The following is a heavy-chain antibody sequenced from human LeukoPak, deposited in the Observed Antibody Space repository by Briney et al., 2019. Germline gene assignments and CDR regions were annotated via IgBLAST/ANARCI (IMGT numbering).Heavy chain of an antibody. J-gene: IGHJ4*02. CDR3: AKDSHVVVPAAMDY. CDR1: GFTFSSYG. V-gene: IGHV3-30*02. CDR2: IRYDGSNK. D-gene: IGHD2-2*01. Sequence: GGSLRLSCAASGFTFSSYGMHWVRQAPGKGLEWVAFIRYDGSNKYYADSVKGRFTISRDNSKNTLHLQMNSLRAEDTAVYYCAKDSHVVVPAAMDYWGQGTLVTVSS.